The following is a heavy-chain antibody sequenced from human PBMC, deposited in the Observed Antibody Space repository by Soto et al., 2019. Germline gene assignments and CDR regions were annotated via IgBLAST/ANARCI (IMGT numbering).Heavy chain of an antibody. CDR1: GFTFSSYA. CDR3: AKDQSYDILTGYYILNYYYGMDV. J-gene: IGHJ6*02. CDR2: ISGSGGST. D-gene: IGHD3-9*01. Sequence: EVQLLESGGGLVQPGGSLRLSCAASGFTFSSYAMSWVRQAPGKGLEWVSAISGSGGSTYYADSVKGRFTISRDNSKNTLYLQMNSLRAEDTAVYYCAKDQSYDILTGYYILNYYYGMDVWGQGTTVTVSS. V-gene: IGHV3-23*01.